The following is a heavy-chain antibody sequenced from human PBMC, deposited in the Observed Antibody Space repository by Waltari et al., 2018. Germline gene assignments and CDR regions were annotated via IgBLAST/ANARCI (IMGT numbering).Heavy chain of an antibody. V-gene: IGHV1-69*01. CDR3: ARDGGYYYDSSGYYYGVY. CDR1: GGTFSSYA. D-gene: IGHD3-22*01. Sequence: QVQLVQSGAEVKKPGSSVKVSCKPSGGTFSSYAISWVRQAPGQGLEWMGGSIPSFGTANYGQKVQGRVTITEDESTSTAYMELSSLRSEDTAVYYCARDGGYYYDSSGYYYGVYWGQGTLVTVSS. CDR2: SIPSFGTA. J-gene: IGHJ4*02.